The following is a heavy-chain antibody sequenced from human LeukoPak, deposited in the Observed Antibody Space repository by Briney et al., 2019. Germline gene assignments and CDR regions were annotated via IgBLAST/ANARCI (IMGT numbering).Heavy chain of an antibody. Sequence: GGSLRLSCAASGFTFSSYGMHWVRQALGKGLEWVAVIWYDGSNKYYADSVKGRFTISRDNSKNSLYLQMNSLRAEDTAVYYCARDADGHAFDIWGQGTMVTVSS. CDR3: ARDADGHAFDI. J-gene: IGHJ3*02. CDR2: IWYDGSNK. V-gene: IGHV3-33*01. CDR1: GFTFSSYG.